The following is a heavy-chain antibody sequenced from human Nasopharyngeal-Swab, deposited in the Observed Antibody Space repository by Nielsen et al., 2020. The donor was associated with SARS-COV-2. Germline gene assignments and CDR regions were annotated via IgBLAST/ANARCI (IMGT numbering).Heavy chain of an antibody. V-gene: IGHV3-23*01. D-gene: IGHD3-16*01. CDR3: AKRPTGSTFGD. CDR1: GFTFSSYA. J-gene: IGHJ4*02. CDR2: ISGSGGST. Sequence: GGSLRPSCAAPGFTFSSYAMSWVRQAPGKGLEWVSAISGSGGSTYYADSVKGRFTISRDNSKNTLYLQMNSLRAEDTAVYYCAKRPTGSTFGDWGQGTLVTVSS.